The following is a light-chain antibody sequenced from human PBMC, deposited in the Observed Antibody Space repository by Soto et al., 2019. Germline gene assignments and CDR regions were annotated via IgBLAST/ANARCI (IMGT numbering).Light chain of an antibody. CDR1: QSVSSK. CDR3: QQYNNWPPIT. CDR2: GAS. J-gene: IGKJ5*01. V-gene: IGKV3-15*01. Sequence: EIVMTQSPATLSVSPGERATLSCRASQSVSSKLAWYQQKPGQAPRLLIFGASTRATGIPARFSGSGSGTDFTLTISRLEPEDFAVYFCQQYNNWPPITFGQGTRLEIK.